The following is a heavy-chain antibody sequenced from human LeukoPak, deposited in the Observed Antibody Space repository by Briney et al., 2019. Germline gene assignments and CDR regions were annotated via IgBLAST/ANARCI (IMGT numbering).Heavy chain of an antibody. Sequence: ASVKVSCKASGYTFTGYYMHWVRQAPGQGLEWMGWINPNSGGTNYAQKFQGRVTMTRDTSISTAYMELSRLRSDDTAVYYCARGIYYKTMVRGVRYYYYYMDVGGKGTTVTISS. CDR1: GYTFTGYY. D-gene: IGHD3-10*01. V-gene: IGHV1-2*02. CDR3: ARGIYYKTMVRGVRYYYYYMDV. J-gene: IGHJ6*03. CDR2: INPNSGGT.